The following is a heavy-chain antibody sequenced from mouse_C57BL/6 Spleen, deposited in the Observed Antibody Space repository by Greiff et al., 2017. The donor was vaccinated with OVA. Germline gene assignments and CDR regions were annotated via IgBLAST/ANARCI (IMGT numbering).Heavy chain of an antibody. CDR3: ARNDGAISTRVATDSMDY. J-gene: IGHJ4*01. CDR1: GFPFSSYA. V-gene: IGHV5-4*03. D-gene: IGHD1-1*01. Sequence: EVKLVEPGGGLVKPGGSLKLSCAASGFPFSSYAMSWVRQTPEKRLEWVATISDGCSYTYYQDNVKGRFTLTRDNAKTNMYLQMSHLTSEDTAMYNCARNDGAISTRVATDSMDYWGQGTSVTVSS. CDR2: ISDGCSYT.